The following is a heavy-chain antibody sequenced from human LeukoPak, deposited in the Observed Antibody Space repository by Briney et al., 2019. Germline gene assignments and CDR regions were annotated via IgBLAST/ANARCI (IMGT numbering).Heavy chain of an antibody. Sequence: PWGSLRLSCAASEFTFSSYTMNWVRQAPGKGLEWVSPITSRSSYIYYVDSVKGRFTISRDNAKNSLYLQMNSLRAEDTAVYYCARDFLSPMSFYMDVWGKGTRSPSP. CDR1: EFTFSSYT. CDR3: ARDFLSPMSFYMDV. CDR2: ITSRSSYI. J-gene: IGHJ6*03. D-gene: IGHD3-10*02. V-gene: IGHV3-21*01.